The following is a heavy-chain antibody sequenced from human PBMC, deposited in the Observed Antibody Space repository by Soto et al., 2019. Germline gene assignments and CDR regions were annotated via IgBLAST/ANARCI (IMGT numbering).Heavy chain of an antibody. CDR3: ARHVMKVPGVYNFDY. D-gene: IGHD3-10*01. J-gene: IGHJ4*02. CDR1: GYTFTSYD. CDR2: MNPNSGNT. Sequence: QVQLVQSGAEVKKPGASVKVSCKASGYTFTSYDINWVRQATGQGLEWMGWMNPNSGNTGYAQKFQGRVTMTRNTSLSTAYMEPSSLRSEDTAVYYCARHVMKVPGVYNFDYWGQGTLVIVSS. V-gene: IGHV1-8*01.